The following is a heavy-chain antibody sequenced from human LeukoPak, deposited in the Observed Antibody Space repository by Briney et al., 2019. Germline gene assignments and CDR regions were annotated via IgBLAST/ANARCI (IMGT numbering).Heavy chain of an antibody. CDR1: GYTFTSYD. V-gene: IGHV1-8*01. CDR3: ARGRNMVRGVIFLGY. J-gene: IGHJ4*02. D-gene: IGHD3-10*01. CDR2: MNPNSGNT. Sequence: GASVKVSFKASGYTFTSYDINWVRQATGQGLEWMGWMNPNSGNTGYAQKFQGRVTMTRNTSISTAYMELSSLRSEDTAVYYCARGRNMVRGVIFLGYWGQGTLVTVSS.